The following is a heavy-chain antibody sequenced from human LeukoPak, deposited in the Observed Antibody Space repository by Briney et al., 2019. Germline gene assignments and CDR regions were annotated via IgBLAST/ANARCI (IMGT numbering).Heavy chain of an antibody. J-gene: IGHJ3*01. CDR3: ARDRR. V-gene: IGHV3-21*01. CDR2: ISSSSSYI. CDR1: GFTFSSYS. Sequence: GGSLRLSCAASGFTFSSYSMNWVRQAPGQGLEWLSSISSSSSYIYYEDSVKGRFTISRDNAKNSLYLQMNSLRPEDTAVYYCARDRRWGQGTTVTVSS.